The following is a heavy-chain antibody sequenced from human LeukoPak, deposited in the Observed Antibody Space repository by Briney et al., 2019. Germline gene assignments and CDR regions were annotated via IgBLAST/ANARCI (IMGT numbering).Heavy chain of an antibody. CDR3: AREYSYGRSADAFDI. CDR1: GYTFTGYY. CDR2: INPDSGGT. Sequence: GASVKVSCKASGYTFTGYYVHWVRQAPGQGLEWMGWINPDSGGTNYAQKFQGRVTMTRDTSISTAYMELSRLRSDDTAVYYCAREYSYGRSADAFDIWGQGTMVTVSS. V-gene: IGHV1-2*02. D-gene: IGHD5-18*01. J-gene: IGHJ3*02.